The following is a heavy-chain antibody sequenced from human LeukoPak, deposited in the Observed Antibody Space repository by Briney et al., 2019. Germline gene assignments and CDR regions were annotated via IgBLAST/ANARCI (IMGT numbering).Heavy chain of an antibody. CDR2: IKTKTDGGKT. Sequence: GGSLRLPCAASEFTFSNAWMSWVRRAPGKGLEWVGRIKTKTDGGKTDYAAPVKGRFTISRDDSKNMLYLQMNSLKTEDTAVYYCTQAGATTLALDYWGQGTLVTVSS. CDR3: TQAGATTLALDY. J-gene: IGHJ4*02. D-gene: IGHD1-26*01. V-gene: IGHV3-15*01. CDR1: EFTFSNAW.